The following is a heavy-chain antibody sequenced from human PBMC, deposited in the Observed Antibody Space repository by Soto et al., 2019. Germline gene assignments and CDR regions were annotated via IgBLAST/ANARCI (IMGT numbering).Heavy chain of an antibody. D-gene: IGHD1-7*01. Sequence: ASVKVSCKASGYTFTGYYMHWVRQAPGRGLEWMGWINPNSGGTNYAQKFQGRVTMTRDTPISTAYMELSRLRSDDTAVYYCARWYNWNYGYYYGMDVWGQGTTVTVSS. CDR3: ARWYNWNYGYYYGMDV. J-gene: IGHJ6*02. CDR2: INPNSGGT. CDR1: GYTFTGYY. V-gene: IGHV1-2*02.